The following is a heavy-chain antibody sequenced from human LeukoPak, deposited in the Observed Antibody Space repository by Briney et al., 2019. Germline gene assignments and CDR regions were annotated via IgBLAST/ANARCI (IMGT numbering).Heavy chain of an antibody. Sequence: ASVKVSCKASGYTFTSYDINWVRQAPGQGLEWMGWMNPNSGNTGYAQKFQGRVTMTRNTSISTAYMELSRLRSEDTAVYYCAVGGWELLRRSNYFDYWGQGTLVTVSS. CDR1: GYTFTSYD. CDR2: MNPNSGNT. D-gene: IGHD1-26*01. J-gene: IGHJ4*02. CDR3: AVGGWELLRRSNYFDY. V-gene: IGHV1-8*01.